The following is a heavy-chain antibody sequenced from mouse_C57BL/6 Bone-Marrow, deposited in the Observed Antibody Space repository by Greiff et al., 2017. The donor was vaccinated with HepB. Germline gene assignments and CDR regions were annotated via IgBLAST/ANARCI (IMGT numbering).Heavy chain of an antibody. J-gene: IGHJ4*01. D-gene: IGHD2-4*01. Sequence: EVMLVESGGGLVKPGGSLKHSSAASGFTFSSYAMSWVRQTPEKRLEWVATISDGGSYTYYPDNVKGRFTISRDNAKNNLYLQMSHLKSEDTAMYYCVYEYDEGWGQGTSVTVSS. V-gene: IGHV5-4*03. CDR1: GFTFSSYA. CDR3: VYEYDEG. CDR2: ISDGGSYT.